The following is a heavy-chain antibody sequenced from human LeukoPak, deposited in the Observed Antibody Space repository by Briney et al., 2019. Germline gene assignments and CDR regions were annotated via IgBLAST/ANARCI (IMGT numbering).Heavy chain of an antibody. CDR3: AKLRVGYCSSTSCRYNWFDP. Sequence: GASVKVSCKASGYTFTGYYMHWVRQAPGQGLEWMGWINPNSGGTNYAQKFQGRVTMTRDTSISTAYMELSRLRSDDTAVYYCAKLRVGYCSSTSCRYNWFDPWGQGTLVTVSS. J-gene: IGHJ5*02. CDR2: INPNSGGT. D-gene: IGHD2-2*01. CDR1: GYTFTGYY. V-gene: IGHV1-2*02.